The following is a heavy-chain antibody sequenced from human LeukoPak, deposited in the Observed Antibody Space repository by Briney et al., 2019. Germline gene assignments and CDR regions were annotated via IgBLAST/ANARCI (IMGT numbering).Heavy chain of an antibody. V-gene: IGHV3-30*04. CDR2: ISLDGRNK. D-gene: IGHD1-26*01. Sequence: GGSLRLSCAASGFTFGSYSMHWVRQAPGKGLEWVALISLDGRNKGYAASVEGRFTISRDNSKNTLYLQMTTLRAEDTAQYYCARENKWYLLEGGYFDYWGQGALVTVSS. J-gene: IGHJ4*02. CDR3: ARENKWYLLEGGYFDY. CDR1: GFTFGSYS.